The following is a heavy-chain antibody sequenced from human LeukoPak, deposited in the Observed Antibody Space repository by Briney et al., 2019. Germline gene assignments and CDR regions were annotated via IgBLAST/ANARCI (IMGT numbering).Heavy chain of an antibody. CDR1: GGSISSGDYY. D-gene: IGHD6-13*01. V-gene: IGHV4-30-4*01. Sequence: SETLSLTCTVSGGSISSGDYYWSWIRQPPGKGLEWIGYIYYRGSTYYNPSLKSRVTISVDTSKNQFSLKLSSVTAADTAVYYCARVSTIEWGYSSSWDNYYFDYWGQGTLVTVSS. CDR3: ARVSTIEWGYSSSWDNYYFDY. J-gene: IGHJ4*02. CDR2: IYYRGST.